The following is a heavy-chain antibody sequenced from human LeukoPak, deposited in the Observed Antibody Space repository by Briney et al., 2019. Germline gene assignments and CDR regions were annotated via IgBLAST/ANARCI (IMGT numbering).Heavy chain of an antibody. CDR1: GYSFSTYY. CDR3: ARGPSTDYYDSRGPEDY. Sequence: ASVKVSCKTSGYSFSTYYMHWVRQAPGQGLEWMGWINPNSGGTNYAQKFQGWVTMTRDTSISTAYMELSRLRSDDTAVYYCARGPSTDYYDSRGPEDYWGQGTLVTVSS. CDR2: INPNSGGT. J-gene: IGHJ4*02. D-gene: IGHD3-22*01. V-gene: IGHV1-2*04.